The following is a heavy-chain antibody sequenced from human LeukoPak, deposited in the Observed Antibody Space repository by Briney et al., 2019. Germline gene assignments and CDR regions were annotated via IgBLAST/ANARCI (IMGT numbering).Heavy chain of an antibody. CDR2: ISSSSSYI. V-gene: IGHV3-21*01. CDR3: ARVYYGDYGDAFDI. Sequence: GGSLRLSCAASGFTFSSYSMNWVRQAPGKGLEWVSSISSSSSYIYYADSVKGRFTISRDNAKSSLYLQMNSLRAEDTAMYYCARVYYGDYGDAFDIWGQGTMVTVSS. D-gene: IGHD4-17*01. J-gene: IGHJ3*02. CDR1: GFTFSSYS.